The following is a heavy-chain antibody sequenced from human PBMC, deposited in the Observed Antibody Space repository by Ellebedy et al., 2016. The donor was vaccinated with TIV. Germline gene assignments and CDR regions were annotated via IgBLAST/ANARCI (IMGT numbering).Heavy chain of an antibody. D-gene: IGHD2/OR15-2a*01. V-gene: IGHV3-74*01. CDR3: ARGSARDKYCLMPCNY. CDR2: INTDGTSR. Sequence: GESLKISCAASGFTFSGYWMHWVRQAPGKGLVWVSRINTDGTSRSYSDSVKGRFTISRDNAKNTLYLQMNSLRAEDTAVYYCARGSARDKYCLMPCNYWGQGTLVTVSS. J-gene: IGHJ4*02. CDR1: GFTFSGYW.